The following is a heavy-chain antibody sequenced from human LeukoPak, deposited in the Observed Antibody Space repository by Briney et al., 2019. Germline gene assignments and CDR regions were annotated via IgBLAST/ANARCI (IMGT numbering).Heavy chain of an antibody. CDR3: TTTNWFDR. CDR2: IKSKTDGETT. V-gene: IGHV3-15*01. CDR1: GFTFSNAW. Sequence: GGSLRLSCAASGFTFSNAWMSWVRQAPGKGLEWVGRIKSKTDGETTDYTAPVKGRFTISRDDSKNTLYLQINSLKTEDTAVYYCTTTNWFDRWGQGTLVTVSS. J-gene: IGHJ5*02.